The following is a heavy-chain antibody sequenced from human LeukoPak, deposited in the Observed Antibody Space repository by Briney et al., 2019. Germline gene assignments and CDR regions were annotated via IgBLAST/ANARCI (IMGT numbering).Heavy chain of an antibody. CDR1: GGSISTYY. D-gene: IGHD5-18*01. V-gene: IGHV4-59*01. J-gene: IGHJ4*02. CDR2: IYYTGST. CDR3: ARGDTDYYFDY. Sequence: SETLSLTCTVSGGSISTYYWSWIRQPPGKGLEWIGYIYYTGSTSYNPSLKSRVTMSLDASKNQFSLELNSVTPADTAVYYCARGDTDYYFDYWGQGTLVTVSS.